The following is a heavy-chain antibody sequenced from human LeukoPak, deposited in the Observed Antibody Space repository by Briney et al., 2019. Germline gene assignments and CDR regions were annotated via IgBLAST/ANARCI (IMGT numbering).Heavy chain of an antibody. Sequence: ASVMVSCKASGYTFTGYYMHWVRQAPGQGLEWMGWINPNSGGTNYAQKFQGWVTMTRDTSISIAYMELSRLRSDDTAVYYCARDRPRYSSRGNGMDVWGQGTTVTVSS. J-gene: IGHJ6*02. CDR2: INPNSGGT. V-gene: IGHV1-2*04. D-gene: IGHD6-13*01. CDR3: ARDRPRYSSRGNGMDV. CDR1: GYTFTGYY.